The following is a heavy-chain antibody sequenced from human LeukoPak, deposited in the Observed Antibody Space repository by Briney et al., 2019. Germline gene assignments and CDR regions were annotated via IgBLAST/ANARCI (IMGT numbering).Heavy chain of an antibody. D-gene: IGHD5-12*01. J-gene: IGHJ4*02. Sequence: SETLSLTCAVYGGSFSGYYWSWIRQPPGKGLEWIGEINHSGSTNYNPSLKSRVTISVDTSKNQFSLKLSSVTAADTAVYYCARDQGDIVATAVGYWGQGTLVTVSS. CDR3: ARDQGDIVATAVGY. CDR1: GGSFSGYY. V-gene: IGHV4-34*01. CDR2: INHSGST.